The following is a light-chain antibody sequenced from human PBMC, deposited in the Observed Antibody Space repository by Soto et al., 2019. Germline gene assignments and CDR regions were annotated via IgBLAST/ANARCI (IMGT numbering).Light chain of an antibody. CDR3: QVLDSSSDAV. CDR1: NIGSKS. CDR2: YDS. J-gene: IGLJ7*01. Sequence: SYELTQPPSVSVAPGRTARITGGGNNIGSKSVHWYQQEPGQAPVLVIYYDSDRPSGLPERFSGSNSGNTATLTISRVEAGDEADYYCQVLDSSSDAVFGGGTKLTVL. V-gene: IGLV3-21*04.